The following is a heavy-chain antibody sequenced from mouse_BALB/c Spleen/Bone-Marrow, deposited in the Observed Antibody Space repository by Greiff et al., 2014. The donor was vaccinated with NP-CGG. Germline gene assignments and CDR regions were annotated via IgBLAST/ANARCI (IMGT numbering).Heavy chain of an antibody. CDR3: ARQDYDWFAY. CDR2: ISSGGSYT. CDR1: GFTFSSYG. V-gene: IGHV5-6*01. J-gene: IGHJ3*01. Sequence: EVQVVESGGDLVKPGGSLKLSCAASGFTFSSYGMSWVRQTPDKRLEWVATISSGGSYTYYPDNVKGRFTISRDNAKNTLYLQMSSLKSEDTAMYYCARQDYDWFAYWGQGTLVTVSA. D-gene: IGHD2-4*01.